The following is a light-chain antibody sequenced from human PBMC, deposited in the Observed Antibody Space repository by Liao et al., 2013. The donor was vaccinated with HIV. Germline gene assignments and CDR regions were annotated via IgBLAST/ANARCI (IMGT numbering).Light chain of an antibody. CDR3: QAWDSSTAGV. CDR2: KDS. CDR1: ALPKQY. Sequence: SYELTQPPSVSVSPGQTARITCSGDALPKQYAYWYQQKPGQAPVLVIYKDSERPSGIPERFSGSSSGTTVTLTISGVQAEDEADYYCQAWDSSTAGVFGTGTKVTVL. J-gene: IGLJ1*01. V-gene: IGLV3-25*03.